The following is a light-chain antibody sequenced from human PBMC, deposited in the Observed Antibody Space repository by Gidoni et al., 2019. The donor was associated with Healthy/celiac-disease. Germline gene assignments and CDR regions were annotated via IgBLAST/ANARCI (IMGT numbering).Light chain of an antibody. CDR2: GAS. CDR3: QQYNNWPPL. Sequence: EIVMTQSPATLSVSPGERATLSCRASQSVSSNLAWYQQKPGQAPRLLIYGASTRATGIPARFSGSGSGTEFTLTISSLQSEDFAVDYCQQYNNWPPLFGGGTKVEIK. CDR1: QSVSSN. V-gene: IGKV3-15*01. J-gene: IGKJ4*01.